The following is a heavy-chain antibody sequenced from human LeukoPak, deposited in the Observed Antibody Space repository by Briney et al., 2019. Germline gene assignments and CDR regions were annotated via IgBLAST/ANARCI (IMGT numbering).Heavy chain of an antibody. CDR3: ARSSTSCLFDY. J-gene: IGHJ4*02. CDR2: ISAYNGNT. CDR1: GGTFSSYA. Sequence: GASVKVSCKASGGTFSSYAISWVRQAPGQGLEWMGWISAYNGNTNYAQKLQGRVTMTTDTSTSTAYMELRSLRSDDTAVYYCARSSTSCLFDYWGQGALVTVSS. V-gene: IGHV1-18*01. D-gene: IGHD2-2*01.